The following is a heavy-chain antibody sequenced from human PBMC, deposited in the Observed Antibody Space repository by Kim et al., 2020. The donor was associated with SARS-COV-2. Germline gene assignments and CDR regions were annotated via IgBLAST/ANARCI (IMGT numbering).Heavy chain of an antibody. CDR3: ASGYYDSSGDYGMDV. J-gene: IGHJ6*02. CDR1: GGPRKNRRDK. V-gene: IGHV4-39*01. CDR2: IEDSGST. Sequence: AETLSLTCTVSGGPRKNRRDKWNEKRKPQGKGLEGMGSIEDSGSTYDNPSHKSRGTISVDTSKNQFSLKLSSVTAADTAVYYCASGYYDSSGDYGMDVCGQGTTVTVSS. D-gene: IGHD3-22*01.